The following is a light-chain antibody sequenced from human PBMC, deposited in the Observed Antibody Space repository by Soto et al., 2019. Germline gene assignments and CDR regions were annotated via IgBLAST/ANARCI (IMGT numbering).Light chain of an antibody. J-gene: IGKJ2*01. CDR3: QHYVTSPPLYF. CDR2: GAS. CDR1: QSVSTCC. V-gene: IGKV3-20*01. Sequence: EIVLTQSPGTLSLSPGERATLSCRASQSVSTCCLAWYQQKPGQAPRLLIYGASNRATGIPDRFGGSGSGTDFTLTISRLEPEDFAVYYCQHYVTSPPLYFFGQGTKLEIK.